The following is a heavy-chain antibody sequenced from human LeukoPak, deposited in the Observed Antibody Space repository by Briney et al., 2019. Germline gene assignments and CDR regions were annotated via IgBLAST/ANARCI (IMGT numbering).Heavy chain of an antibody. CDR3: ARWHPGVYGNWFDP. D-gene: IGHD4-17*01. Sequence: SETLSLTCTVSGGSISSYYWSWIRQPPGKGLEWIGYIYYSGSTNYNPSLKSRVTISVDTSKNQFSLKLSSVTAADTAVYYCARWHPGVYGNWFDPWGQGTLVTVSS. CDR2: IYYSGST. J-gene: IGHJ5*02. V-gene: IGHV4-59*08. CDR1: GGSISSYY.